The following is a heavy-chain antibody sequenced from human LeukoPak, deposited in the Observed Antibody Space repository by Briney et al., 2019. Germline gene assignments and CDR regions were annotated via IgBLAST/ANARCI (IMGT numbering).Heavy chain of an antibody. Sequence: PSETLSLTCAVYGGSFSGYYWSWIRQPPGKGLERIGEINHSGSTNYNPSLKSRVTISVDTSKNQFSLKLSSVTAADTAVYYCARGDRITMIVEGAFDIWGQGTMVTVSS. CDR2: INHSGST. CDR3: ARGDRITMIVEGAFDI. J-gene: IGHJ3*02. D-gene: IGHD3-22*01. V-gene: IGHV4-34*01. CDR1: GGSFSGYY.